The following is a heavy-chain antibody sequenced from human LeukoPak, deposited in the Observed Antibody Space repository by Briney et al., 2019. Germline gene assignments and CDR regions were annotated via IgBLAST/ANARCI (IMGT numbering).Heavy chain of an antibody. V-gene: IGHV4-59*01. Sequence: SETLSLTCTVSGDSISGYYWSWIRQPPGKGLEWIGYIYYSGSTNYNPSLKSRVTISVDTSKNQFSLKLSSVTAADTAVYYCARYSNYGDYYYYYMDVWGKGTTVTVSS. D-gene: IGHD4-11*01. CDR1: GDSISGYY. CDR2: IYYSGST. CDR3: ARYSNYGDYYYYYMDV. J-gene: IGHJ6*03.